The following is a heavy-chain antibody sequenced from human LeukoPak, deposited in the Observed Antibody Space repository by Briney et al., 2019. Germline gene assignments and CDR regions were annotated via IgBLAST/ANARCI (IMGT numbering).Heavy chain of an antibody. J-gene: IGHJ6*02. CDR2: ISGYNGNT. Sequence: ASVKVSCKASGYTFINYGISWVRQAPGQGLEWMGWISGYNGNTNYAQKLQGRVTMTTDTSTSTAYMELRSLRSDDTAVYYCARDLMHDSSGPHYYYYYGMDVWGQGTTVTVSS. D-gene: IGHD3-22*01. CDR1: GYTFINYG. CDR3: ARDLMHDSSGPHYYYYYGMDV. V-gene: IGHV1-18*01.